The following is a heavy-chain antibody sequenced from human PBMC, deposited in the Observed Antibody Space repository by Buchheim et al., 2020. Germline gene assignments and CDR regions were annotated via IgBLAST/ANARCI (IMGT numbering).Heavy chain of an antibody. J-gene: IGHJ6*02. CDR3: AKDLRGDYYGSSYYYYGMDV. V-gene: IGHV3-23*01. CDR2: ISGSGGST. CDR1: GFTFSSYA. D-gene: IGHD3-10*01. Sequence: EVQLLESGGGLVQPGGSLRLSCAASGFTFSSYAMSWVRQAPGKGLEWVSAISGSGGSTYYADSVKGRFTISRDNSKNKLYLQMNSLRAEDTAVYYCAKDLRGDYYGSSYYYYGMDVWGQGTT.